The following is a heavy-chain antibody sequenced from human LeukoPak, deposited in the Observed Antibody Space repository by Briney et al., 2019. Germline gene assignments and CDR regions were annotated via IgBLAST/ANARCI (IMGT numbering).Heavy chain of an antibody. Sequence: GGSLRLSCAASGFTFSSYGMHWVRQAPGKGLEWVAFIRYDGSNKYYADSVKGRFTISRDNYKNTLYLQMNSLRAEDTAVYYCARGGVTTSGVFGYWGQGTLVTVSS. CDR3: ARGGVTTSGVFGY. V-gene: IGHV3-30*02. CDR1: GFTFSSYG. D-gene: IGHD4-17*01. J-gene: IGHJ4*02. CDR2: IRYDGSNK.